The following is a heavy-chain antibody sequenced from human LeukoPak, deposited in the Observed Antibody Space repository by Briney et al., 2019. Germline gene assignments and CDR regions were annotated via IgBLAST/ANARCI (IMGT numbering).Heavy chain of an antibody. CDR2: IYYSGST. J-gene: IGHJ5*02. Sequence: KPSETLSLTCTVSGGSISSSSYYWGWIRQPPGKGLEWIGSIYYSGSTYYNPSLKSRVTMSVDTSKNQFSLKLSSVTAADTAVYYCARSLLRIRLLLRANWFDPWGQGTLVTVSS. CDR1: GGSISSSSYY. CDR3: ARSLLRIRLLLRANWFDP. V-gene: IGHV4-39*07. D-gene: IGHD2-15*01.